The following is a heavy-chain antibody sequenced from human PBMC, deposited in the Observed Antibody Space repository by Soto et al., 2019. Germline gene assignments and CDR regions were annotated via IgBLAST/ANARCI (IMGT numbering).Heavy chain of an antibody. CDR1: GYTFTSYG. CDR3: ARENSVQAWLHHFDH. J-gene: IGHJ4*02. Sequence: ASVKVSCKASGYTFTSYGMNWVRQAPGRGLEWMGWINPGNGNTKYSQKFQGRVIIERDTSASTAYMELSSLRSEDTAVYYCARENSVQAWLHHFDHWGLGTLVTVSS. V-gene: IGHV1-3*01. CDR2: INPGNGNT. D-gene: IGHD5-18*01.